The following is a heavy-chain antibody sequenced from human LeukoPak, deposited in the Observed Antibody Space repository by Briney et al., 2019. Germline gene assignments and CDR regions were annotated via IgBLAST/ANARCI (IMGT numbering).Heavy chain of an antibody. J-gene: IGHJ5*02. CDR2: ISGSGGST. CDR1: GFTFSSYA. D-gene: IGHD6-13*01. CDR3: AKSFGSSWYNWFDP. V-gene: IGHV3-23*01. Sequence: AGGSLRLSCAASGFTFSSYAMSWVRQAPGKGLEWVSAISGSGGSTYYADSVKGRFTISRDNSKNTLYLQMNSLRAEDTVVYYCAKSFGSSWYNWFDPWGQGTLVTVSS.